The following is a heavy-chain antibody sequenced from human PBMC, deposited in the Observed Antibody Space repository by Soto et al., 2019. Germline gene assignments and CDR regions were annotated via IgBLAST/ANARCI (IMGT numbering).Heavy chain of an antibody. D-gene: IGHD3-10*01. V-gene: IGHV3-33*01. CDR2: IWYDGSNK. CDR3: ARRVHYYGMDV. Sequence: QVQLVESGGGVVQPGRSLRLSCAASGFTFSSYGMHWVRQAPGKGLEWVAVIWYDGSNKDYADSVKGRLTISRDNSKNTRYLQMNSLRAGDTAGYYCARRVHYYGMDVW. J-gene: IGHJ6*01. CDR1: GFTFSSYG.